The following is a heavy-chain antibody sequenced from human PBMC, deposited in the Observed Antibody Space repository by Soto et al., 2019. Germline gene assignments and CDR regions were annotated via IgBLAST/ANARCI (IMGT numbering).Heavy chain of an antibody. CDR3: ARLIGTSWFVG. CDR1: GDSVPSKSVT. V-gene: IGHV6-1*01. Sequence: SQTLSXTCAIFGDSVPSKSVTWDWIRQSPSRRLEWVGRTYYRSQCFNDYPVSVKSRMTINADTSKNQFSLQLNYVTPEDTAVYYCARLIGTSWFVGWGQGTPVTVSS. J-gene: IGHJ4*02. CDR2: TYYRSQCFN. D-gene: IGHD6-13*01.